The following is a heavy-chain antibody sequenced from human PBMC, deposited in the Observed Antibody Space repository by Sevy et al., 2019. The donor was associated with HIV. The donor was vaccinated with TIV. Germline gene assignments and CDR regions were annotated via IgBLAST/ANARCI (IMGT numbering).Heavy chain of an antibody. CDR1: GFSFIHEN. D-gene: IGHD2-21*02. J-gene: IGHJ4*02. V-gene: IGHV3-11*04. Sequence: GGSLRLSCVDSGFSFIHENMNWVRQAPGKGLEWLSYISTSGSTIYQADSVKGGLTIPRENAKNSLFLQMNSLRVEDTAIYYCVRDWDDKFSYGDSDPAVDCWGQGTLVTVSS. CDR3: VRDWDDKFSYGDSDPAVDC. CDR2: ISTSGSTI.